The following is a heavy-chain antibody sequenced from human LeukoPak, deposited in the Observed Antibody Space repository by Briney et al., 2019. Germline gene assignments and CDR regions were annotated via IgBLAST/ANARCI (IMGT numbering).Heavy chain of an antibody. D-gene: IGHD6-19*01. Sequence: ASVKVSCKASGYTFTGYYMHWVRQAPGQGLEWMGWINPNSGGTNYAQKFSGRVTMTRDTSISTAHMELSGLRSDDTAVYHCARVSSSGWYVDYWGQGTLVTVSS. CDR2: INPNSGGT. CDR3: ARVSSSGWYVDY. CDR1: GYTFTGYY. V-gene: IGHV1-2*02. J-gene: IGHJ4*02.